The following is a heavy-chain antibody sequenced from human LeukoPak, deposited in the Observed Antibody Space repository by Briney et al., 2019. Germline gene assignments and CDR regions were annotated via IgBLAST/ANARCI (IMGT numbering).Heavy chain of an antibody. J-gene: IGHJ4*02. V-gene: IGHV4-34*01. CDR1: GGSISGYY. CDR2: IHHSGSA. D-gene: IGHD3-10*01. Sequence: XETLSLTCAVYGGSISGYYWSWIRQPPGKGLEWIAEIHHSGSANYNPSLKSRVTISIDTSKNQFSLKLSSVTAADTAVYYCARSDYGSGNYYWSLDYWGQGTLVTVSS. CDR3: ARSDYGSGNYYWSLDY.